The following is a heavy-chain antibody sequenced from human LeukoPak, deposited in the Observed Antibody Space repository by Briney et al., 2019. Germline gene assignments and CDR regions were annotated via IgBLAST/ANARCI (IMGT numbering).Heavy chain of an antibody. CDR3: ARRYYYGSGSYYNPRQNNWFDP. J-gene: IGHJ5*02. CDR1: GGSFSGYY. Sequence: PSETLSLTCAVYGGSFSGYYWSWIRQPPGKGLEWIREINHSGSTNYNPSLKSRVTISVDTSKNQFSLKLSSVTAADTAVYYCARRYYYGSGSYYNPRQNNWFDPWGQGTLVTVSS. CDR2: INHSGST. D-gene: IGHD3-10*01. V-gene: IGHV4-34*01.